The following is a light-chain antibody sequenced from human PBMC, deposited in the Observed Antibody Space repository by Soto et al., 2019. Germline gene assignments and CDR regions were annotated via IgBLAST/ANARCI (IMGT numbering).Light chain of an antibody. J-gene: IGKJ1*01. CDR1: QSVSSSY. V-gene: IGKV3-20*01. Sequence: EIVLTQSPATLSLSPGERATLACRASQSVSSSYLAWYQQQPCQAPSLLIYGASSTTTGTPARFSSSGSGRDFTLTISRLEAEDFAVYYCEQYGSSLWTFGQGTKVEIK. CDR3: EQYGSSLWT. CDR2: GAS.